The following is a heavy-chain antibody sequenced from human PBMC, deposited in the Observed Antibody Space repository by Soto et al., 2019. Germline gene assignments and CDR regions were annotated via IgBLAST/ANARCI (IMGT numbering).Heavy chain of an antibody. Sequence: QVQLVQSGAEVKKPGSSVKVSCKASGGTFSSYTISWVRQAPGQGLEWMGRIIPILGIANYAQKFQGRVTITADKSTSTAYMELSSLRSEDTAVYYCARDPTTLDFEYNWFDPWGQGTLVTVSS. V-gene: IGHV1-69*08. CDR2: IIPILGIA. CDR3: ARDPTTLDFEYNWFDP. CDR1: GGTFSSYT. J-gene: IGHJ5*02. D-gene: IGHD1-7*01.